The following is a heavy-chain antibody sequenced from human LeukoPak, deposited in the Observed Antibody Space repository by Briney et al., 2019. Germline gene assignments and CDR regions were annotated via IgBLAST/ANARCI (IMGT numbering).Heavy chain of an antibody. CDR1: TFTPSSNA. J-gene: IGHJ4*02. V-gene: IGHV3-23*01. CDR3: AKVANRYDADY. Sequence: RRSRRPSCAPSTFTPSSNATSCDRPAPEKGRGGVSAISRSGGRKYYADSVKGRFTISRDNSKNTLYLQMNSLRAEDTAVYYCAKVANRYDADYWGQGTLVTVSS. CDR2: ISRSGGRK. D-gene: IGHD3-16*01.